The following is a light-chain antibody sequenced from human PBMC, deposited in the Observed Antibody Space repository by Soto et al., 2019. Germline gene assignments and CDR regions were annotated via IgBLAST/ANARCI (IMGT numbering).Light chain of an antibody. CDR3: QXXNSAPLT. CDR2: AAS. CDR1: QGISNY. V-gene: IGKV1-27*01. J-gene: IGKJ4*01. Sequence: DIQMTQSPSSLSASVGDRXTITCXASQGISNYLVWYQQKPGKVPKLLIYAASTLQSGVPSRFSGSGSGTDFTLTISSLQPXXXATXXXQXXNSAPLTFGGGTKVEIK.